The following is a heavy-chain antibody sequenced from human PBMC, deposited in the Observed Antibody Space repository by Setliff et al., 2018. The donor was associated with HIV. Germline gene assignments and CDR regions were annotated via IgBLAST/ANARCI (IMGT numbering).Heavy chain of an antibody. V-gene: IGHV4-30-4*08. J-gene: IGHJ4*02. D-gene: IGHD4-17*01. CDR1: DGYISDGDYY. CDR2: SYYSGSA. CDR3: ASRRRSHQDLYGGNYVFLN. Sequence: PSETLSLTCTVSDGYISDGDYYWTWIRQPPGKGLEWIGHSYYSGSAHYNASLKSRVTMSVDMSNNQFSLKLRSVTAADTAVYYCASRRRSHQDLYGGNYVFLNWGQGTLVTVSS.